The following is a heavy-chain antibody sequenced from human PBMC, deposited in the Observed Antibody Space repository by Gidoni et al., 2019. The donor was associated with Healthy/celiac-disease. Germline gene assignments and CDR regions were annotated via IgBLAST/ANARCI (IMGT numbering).Heavy chain of an antibody. D-gene: IGHD6-13*01. CDR2: ISGSGGST. V-gene: IGHV3-23*04. CDR1: GFPFSSFA. CDR3: AKGFLISSWYDY. J-gene: IGHJ4*02. Sequence: EVQLVESGGGLVQPGGSLRLSCGASGFPFSSFAMSWVRQAPGKGLEWVSAISGSGGSTYYADSVKGRFTISRDNSKNTLYLQMNSLRAEDTAVYYCAKGFLISSWYDYWGQGTLVTVSS.